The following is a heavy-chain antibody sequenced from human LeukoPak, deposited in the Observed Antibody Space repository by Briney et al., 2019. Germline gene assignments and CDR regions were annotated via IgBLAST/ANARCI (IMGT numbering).Heavy chain of an antibody. V-gene: IGHV4-39*01. J-gene: IGHJ5*01. CDR1: GDSISTTNYY. CDR3: ARVRRSLNWFDS. D-gene: IGHD3-3*01. Sequence: SETLSLTCAVSGDSISTTNYYWGWIRQPPGKGLEWIGIIYYSGITHYNPSLKSRVTILVDTSKNQFSLKLSSVTDANTAVYYCARVRRSLNWFDSWGQGTLVTVSS. CDR2: IYYSGIT.